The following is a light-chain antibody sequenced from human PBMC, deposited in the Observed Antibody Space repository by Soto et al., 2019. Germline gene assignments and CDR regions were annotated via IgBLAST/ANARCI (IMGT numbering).Light chain of an antibody. CDR1: QNVLYKSNNENY. Sequence: DIVMTQYPDSLSVSLGERATINCKSSQNVLYKSNNENYLAWFQQKPGQPPKLLIYWASTRKSGVPARFTGSGSWSDFNLTITSLQAEDVAVYYCQQYYNTTPYTCGRGTKLEI. J-gene: IGKJ2*01. CDR2: WAS. V-gene: IGKV4-1*01. CDR3: QQYYNTTPYT.